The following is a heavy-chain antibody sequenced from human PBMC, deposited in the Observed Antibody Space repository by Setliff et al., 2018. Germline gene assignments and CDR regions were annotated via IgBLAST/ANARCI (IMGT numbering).Heavy chain of an antibody. CDR3: ARVSNHYDSSGYAPYYYYGMDV. D-gene: IGHD3-22*01. J-gene: IGHJ6*02. V-gene: IGHV1-69*13. Sequence: SVKVSCKASGGTFSSYAISWVRQAPGQGLEWMGGIIPIFGTANYAQKFQGRVTITAEESTTTASMELTSLRSEDTAVYYCARVSNHYDSSGYAPYYYYGMDVWGQGTTVTVS. CDR1: GGTFSSYA. CDR2: IIPIFGTA.